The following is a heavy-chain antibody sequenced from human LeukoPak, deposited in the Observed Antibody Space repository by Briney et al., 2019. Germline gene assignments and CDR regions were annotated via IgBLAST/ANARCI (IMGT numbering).Heavy chain of an antibody. CDR1: GFTFSSYG. CDR3: ARDWGIEIAAIFDY. CDR2: ISYDGSNK. D-gene: IGHD3-16*01. V-gene: IGHV3-30*03. J-gene: IGHJ4*02. Sequence: GRSLRLSCAASGFTFSSYGMHWVRQAPGKGLEWVAVISYDGSNKYYADSVKGRFTISRDNSKNTLYLQMNSLRAEDTAVYYCARDWGIEIAAIFDYWGQGTLVTVSS.